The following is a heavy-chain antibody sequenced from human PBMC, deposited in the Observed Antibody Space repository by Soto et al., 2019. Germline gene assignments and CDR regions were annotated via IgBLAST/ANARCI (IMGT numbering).Heavy chain of an antibody. CDR1: GFSFSSYW. V-gene: IGHV3-74*01. Sequence: EVQVVESGGGFVQPGGSLRLSCAASGFSFSSYWMHWARQAPGKGPVWVALISRDGRDTRYADSVRGRFTVSRDNAKNMLYLQMTNVRAEDAAVDYCARDFSRGTDGWGQGTTVTVSS. CDR3: ARDFSRGTDG. D-gene: IGHD3-3*01. CDR2: ISRDGRDT. J-gene: IGHJ6*02.